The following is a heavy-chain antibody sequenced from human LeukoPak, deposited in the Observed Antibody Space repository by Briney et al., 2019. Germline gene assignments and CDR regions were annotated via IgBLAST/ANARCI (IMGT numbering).Heavy chain of an antibody. CDR3: ARAYYDSSGYFVDDY. V-gene: IGHV4-59*08. J-gene: IGHJ4*02. CDR1: GGSISSYY. D-gene: IGHD3-22*01. CDR2: IYYSGST. Sequence: SETLSLTCTVSGGSISSYYWSWIRQPPGKGLEWIGYIYYSGSTNYNPSLESRVTISVDTSKNQFSLQLSSVTAADTAVYYCARAYYDSSGYFVDDYWGQGTLVTVSS.